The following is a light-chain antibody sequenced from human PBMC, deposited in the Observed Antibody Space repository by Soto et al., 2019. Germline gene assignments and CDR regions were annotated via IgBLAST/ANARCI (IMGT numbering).Light chain of an antibody. CDR3: QQHQTYST. Sequence: EIVLTQSPGTLSLSPGESATLSCRASQRISSTYLAWYHQKRGQAPRLLIYDASTRATGISDRFSGSGSGTDFTLTISRLEPEDFGVYYCQQHQTYSTFGQGTKVEIK. CDR1: QRISSTY. V-gene: IGKV3-20*01. J-gene: IGKJ1*01. CDR2: DAS.